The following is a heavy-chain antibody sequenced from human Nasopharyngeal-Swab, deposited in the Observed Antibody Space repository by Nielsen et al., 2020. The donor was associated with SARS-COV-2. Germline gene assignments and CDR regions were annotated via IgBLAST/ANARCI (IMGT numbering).Heavy chain of an antibody. D-gene: IGHD4-17*01. V-gene: IGHV4-39*01. J-gene: IGHJ4*02. CDR3: ARHALVTKDFDY. Sequence: RQAPGRGLEWIGSIYYSGSTYYNPSLKSRVTISVDTSKNQFSLKLSSVTAAGTAVYYCARHALVTKDFDYWGQGTLVTVSS. CDR2: IYYSGST.